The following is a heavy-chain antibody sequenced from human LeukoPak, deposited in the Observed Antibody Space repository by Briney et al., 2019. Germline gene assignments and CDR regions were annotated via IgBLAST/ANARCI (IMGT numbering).Heavy chain of an antibody. V-gene: IGHV3-23*01. Sequence: GGSLRLSCAASGFTFSSYAMSWVRQAPGKGLEWVSGISGSGGNTYYADSVKGRFTISRDNSKNTLYLQMNSLRAEDTAVYYCAKPQASPTYYYDSSGLWSAFDIWGQGTMVTVSS. CDR3: AKPQASPTYYYDSSGLWSAFDI. CDR1: GFTFSSYA. D-gene: IGHD3-22*01. J-gene: IGHJ3*02. CDR2: ISGSGGNT.